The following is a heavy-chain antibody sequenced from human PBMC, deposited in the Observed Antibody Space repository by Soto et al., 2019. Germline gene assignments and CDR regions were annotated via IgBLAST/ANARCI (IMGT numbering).Heavy chain of an antibody. D-gene: IGHD4-17*01. J-gene: IGHJ5*02. Sequence: EVQLVESGGGLVQSGGSLRLSCAASGFTFSSYSMNWVRQAPGKGLEWVSYISSSSSTIYYADSVKGRFTISRDKAKNSLYLQMNSLRAEDTAVYYCAGEADYLNWFDPWGQGTLVTVSS. CDR3: AGEADYLNWFDP. V-gene: IGHV3-48*01. CDR1: GFTFSSYS. CDR2: ISSSSSTI.